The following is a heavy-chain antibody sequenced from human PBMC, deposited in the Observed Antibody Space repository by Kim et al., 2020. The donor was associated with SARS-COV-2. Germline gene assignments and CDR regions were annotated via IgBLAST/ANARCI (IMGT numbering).Heavy chain of an antibody. CDR1: GFTFSSYS. V-gene: IGHV3-21*01. Sequence: GGSLRLSCAASGFTFSSYSMNWVRQAPGKGLEWVSSISSSSSYIYYADSVKGRFTISRDNAKNSLYLQMNSLRAEDTAVYYCARGGAGWLQLLIDYWGQGTLVTVSS. CDR3: ARGGAGWLQLLIDY. J-gene: IGHJ4*02. D-gene: IGHD5-12*01. CDR2: ISSSSSYI.